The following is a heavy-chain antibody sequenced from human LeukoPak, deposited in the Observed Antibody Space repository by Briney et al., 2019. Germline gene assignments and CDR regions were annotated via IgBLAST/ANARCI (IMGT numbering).Heavy chain of an antibody. J-gene: IGHJ4*02. Sequence: GASVKVSCKASGYTFTGYYMHWVRQAPGQGLEWMGWINPNSGGTNYAQKFQSRVTMTRDTSISTAYMELSRLRSDDTAVYYCARDLRGVIWYFDYWGQGTLVTVSS. CDR1: GYTFTGYY. D-gene: IGHD3-10*01. CDR3: ARDLRGVIWYFDY. V-gene: IGHV1-2*02. CDR2: INPNSGGT.